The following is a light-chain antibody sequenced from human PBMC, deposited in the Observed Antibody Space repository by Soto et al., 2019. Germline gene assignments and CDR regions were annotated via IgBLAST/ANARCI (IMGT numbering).Light chain of an antibody. CDR2: EVS. V-gene: IGLV2-14*01. Sequence: QSVLTQPASVSGSPGQSITISCTGTSSDVGGYSYVSWYQQHPGKTPKLMIYEVSNRPSGVSHRFSGSKSGNTASLTISGLQTEDEADYYCSSFSSITREVFGGGTKDTVL. J-gene: IGLJ2*01. CDR1: SSDVGGYSY. CDR3: SSFSSITREV.